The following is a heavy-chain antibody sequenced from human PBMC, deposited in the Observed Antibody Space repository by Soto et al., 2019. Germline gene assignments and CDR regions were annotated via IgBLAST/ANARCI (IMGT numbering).Heavy chain of an antibody. J-gene: IGHJ5*02. D-gene: IGHD4-17*01. CDR3: ASAHMTTVTDNWFDP. CDR2: IIPILGIA. Sequence: SVKVSCKASGGTFSSYTISWVRQAPGQGLEWMGRIIPILGIANYAQKFQGRVTITADKSTSTAYMELSSLRSEDTAVYYCASAHMTTVTDNWFDPWGQGTLVTVSS. V-gene: IGHV1-69*02. CDR1: GGTFSSYT.